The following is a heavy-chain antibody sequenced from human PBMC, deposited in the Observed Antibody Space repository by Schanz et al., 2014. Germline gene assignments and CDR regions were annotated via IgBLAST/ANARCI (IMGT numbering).Heavy chain of an antibody. CDR1: GFMFSSYG. CDR2: ISGSDGSA. D-gene: IGHD3-10*01. Sequence: VQLVESGGGVVQPGRSLRLSCAASGFMFSSYGMHWVRQAPGKGLEWVSAISGSDGSAYYADSVKGRFTIARDNSKNTLYLQMNSLRAEDTAVYCCAKGRFGELSAFDIWGQGTMVTVSS. CDR3: AKGRFGELSAFDI. V-gene: IGHV3-23*04. J-gene: IGHJ3*02.